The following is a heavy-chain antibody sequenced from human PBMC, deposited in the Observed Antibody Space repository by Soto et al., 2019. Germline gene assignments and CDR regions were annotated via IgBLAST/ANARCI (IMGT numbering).Heavy chain of an antibody. CDR1: GYTFTSYG. Sequence: GASVKVSCKASGYTFTSYGISWVRQAPGQGLEWMGRISAYNGNTNYAQKLQGRVTMTTDTSTSTAYMELRSLRSDDTAVYYCARSSLGYCSSTSCYAFDIWGQGTMVTVSS. D-gene: IGHD2-2*03. CDR2: ISAYNGNT. CDR3: ARSSLGYCSSTSCYAFDI. V-gene: IGHV1-18*01. J-gene: IGHJ3*02.